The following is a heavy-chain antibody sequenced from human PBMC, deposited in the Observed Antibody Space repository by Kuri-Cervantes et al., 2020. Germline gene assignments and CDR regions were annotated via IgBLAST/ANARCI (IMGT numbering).Heavy chain of an antibody. D-gene: IGHD3-22*01. CDR1: GGTFSSYA. Sequence: SVKVSCKASGGTFSSYAISWVRQAPGQGLEWMGGIIPIFGTANYAQKFQGRVTITADESTSTAYMELSSLRSEDTAVYYCARDHFYDSSVYYFDPYFDYWGQGTLVTVSS. J-gene: IGHJ4*02. CDR2: IIPIFGTA. V-gene: IGHV1-69*13. CDR3: ARDHFYDSSVYYFDPYFDY.